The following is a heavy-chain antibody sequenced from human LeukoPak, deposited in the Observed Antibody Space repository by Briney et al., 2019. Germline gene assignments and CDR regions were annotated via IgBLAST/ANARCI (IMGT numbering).Heavy chain of an antibody. J-gene: IGHJ6*02. CDR2: IIPILGIA. CDR1: GGTFSIYT. Sequence: SVTVSCKASGGTFSIYTISWVRQAPGQGLEWMGRIIPILGIANYAQEFQGRVTITADKSTSTAYMELSSLRSEDTAVYYCARINRSGIDVWGQGTTVTVSS. V-gene: IGHV1-69*02. CDR3: ARINRSGIDV. D-gene: IGHD2/OR15-2a*01.